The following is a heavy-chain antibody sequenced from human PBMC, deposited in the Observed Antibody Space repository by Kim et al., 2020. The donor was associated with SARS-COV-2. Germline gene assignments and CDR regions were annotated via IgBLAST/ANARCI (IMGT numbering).Heavy chain of an antibody. CDR2: ITGSGGST. CDR1: GFTFSASV. Sequence: GGSLRLSCAASGFTFSASVMRWVRQAPGKGLEWVSTITGSGGSTFYADSVKGRFTISRDNSKNTLYLQMNSLRAEDTAVYYCAKDHQWSFDYCGQGSLVT. V-gene: IGHV3-23*01. J-gene: IGHJ4*02. D-gene: IGHD2-8*01. CDR3: AKDHQWSFDY.